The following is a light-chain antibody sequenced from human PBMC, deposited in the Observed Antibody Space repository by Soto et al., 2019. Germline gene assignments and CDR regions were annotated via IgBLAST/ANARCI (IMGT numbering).Light chain of an antibody. CDR2: GAS. J-gene: IGKJ3*01. Sequence: EIMMTQSPGTLSVSPGEGATLSCTASQSVNLNLAWYQQKPGQAPRLLIYGASSRATGIPDRFSGSGSGTDFTLTISRLEPEDFAVYYCQQYGSSPLFTFGPGTKVDIK. CDR3: QQYGSSPLFT. CDR1: QSVNLN. V-gene: IGKV3-20*01.